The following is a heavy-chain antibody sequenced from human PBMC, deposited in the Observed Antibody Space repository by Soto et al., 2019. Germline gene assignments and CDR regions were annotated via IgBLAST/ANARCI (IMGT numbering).Heavy chain of an antibody. CDR1: GDTFTDYY. V-gene: IGHV1-46*01. CDR2: VNPSGGHT. CDR3: ARGGHVVVVTAALDY. J-gene: IGHJ4*02. D-gene: IGHD2-21*02. Sequence: QVQLVQSGAEVKKPGASVKVSCKASGDTFTDYYIHWVRQAPGQGLEWMGTVNPSGGHTTYAQHSQGRMTMTRDTSTSTLYMELTSLTSEDTAVYYCARGGHVVVVTAALDYWGQGTLVTVSS.